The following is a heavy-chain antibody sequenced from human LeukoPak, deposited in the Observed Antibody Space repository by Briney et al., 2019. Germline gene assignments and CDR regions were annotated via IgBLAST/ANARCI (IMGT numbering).Heavy chain of an antibody. J-gene: IGHJ3*02. CDR3: ARDPTQGGAFDI. V-gene: IGHV4-59*01. Sequence: SGXXXSSYXXXXXRXPPXXXXEWIGYIYYSGSTNYNPSLKSRVTISVDTSKNQFSLKLSSVTAADTAVYYCARDPTQGGAFDIWGQGTMVTVSS. CDR1: GXXXSSYX. CDR2: IYYSGST. D-gene: IGHD2-15*01.